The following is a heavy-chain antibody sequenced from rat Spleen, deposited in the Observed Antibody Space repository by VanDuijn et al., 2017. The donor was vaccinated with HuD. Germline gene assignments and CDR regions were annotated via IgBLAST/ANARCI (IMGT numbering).Heavy chain of an antibody. D-gene: IGHD1-7*01. V-gene: IGHV5-20*01. J-gene: IGHJ2*01. CDR3: TTMGNYFNY. Sequence: EVQLVESDGGLVQPGRSLKLSCAASGFTFSNYYMAWVRQAPTKGLEWVATISYDGHTTYYRDSVKGRFTISRDNAKNTLYLQMDSLRSEDTAPYYCTTMGNYFNYWGQGVMVTVSS. CDR2: ISYDGHTT. CDR1: GFTFSNYY.